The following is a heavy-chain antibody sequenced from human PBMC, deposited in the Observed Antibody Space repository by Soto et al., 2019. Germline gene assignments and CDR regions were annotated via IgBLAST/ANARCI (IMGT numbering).Heavy chain of an antibody. V-gene: IGHV4-59*01. J-gene: IGHJ4*02. D-gene: IGHD3-10*01. Sequence: SETLSLTCTVSGGSISSYYWSWIRQPPGKGLEWIGYIYYSGSTNYNPSLKSRVTISVDTSKNQFSLKLSSVTAADTAVYYCARVRLWFGASLSSDDWGPGPLVTLS. CDR2: IYYSGST. CDR3: ARVRLWFGASLSSDD. CDR1: GGSISSYY.